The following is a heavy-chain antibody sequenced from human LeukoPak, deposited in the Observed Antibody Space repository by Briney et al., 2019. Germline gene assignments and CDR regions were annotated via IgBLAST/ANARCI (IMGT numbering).Heavy chain of an antibody. CDR2: IKQDGSEK. CDR1: GFTFNNYW. D-gene: IGHD3-22*01. CDR3: ARDNSDYDSSFFDY. V-gene: IGHV3-7*01. J-gene: IGHJ4*02. Sequence: GGSLRLSCAASGFTFNNYWMSWVRQAPGKGLEWVANIKQDGSEKYYVDSVKSRFAVSRDNAKNSLFLQMNSLRAEDTAVYYCARDNSDYDSSFFDYWGQGTLVTVSS.